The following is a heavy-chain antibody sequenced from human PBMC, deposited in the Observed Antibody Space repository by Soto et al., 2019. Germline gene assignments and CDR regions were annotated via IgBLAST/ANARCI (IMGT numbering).Heavy chain of an antibody. D-gene: IGHD6-19*01. CDR2: ISYDGSKK. J-gene: IGHJ4*02. CDR3: AKFGRGWGLDY. CDR1: GFTFSSYG. V-gene: IGHV3-30*18. Sequence: QVQLVESGGGVVQPGRSLRLSCAASGFTFSSYGIHWVRQAPGKGLEWVALISYDGSKKYYADSVKGRFTISRDNSKNTLYLQMNSLRVEDTAMYYCAKFGRGWGLDYWGQGTLVTVSS.